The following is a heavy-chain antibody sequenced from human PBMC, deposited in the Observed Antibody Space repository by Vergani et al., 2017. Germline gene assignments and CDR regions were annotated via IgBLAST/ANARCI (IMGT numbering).Heavy chain of an antibody. D-gene: IGHD3-16*02. J-gene: IGHJ5*02. CDR2: ISGSGGST. CDR1: GFTFSSYA. Sequence: EVQLLESGGGLVQPGGSLRLSCAASGFTFSSYAMSWVRQAPGKGLEWVSAISGSGGSTYYADSVKGRFTISRDNSKNMLYLQMNSLRAEDTAVYYCAKTRRHYDYVWGSYRYVWFDPWGQGTLVTVSS. CDR3: AKTRRHYDYVWGSYRYVWFDP. V-gene: IGHV3-23*01.